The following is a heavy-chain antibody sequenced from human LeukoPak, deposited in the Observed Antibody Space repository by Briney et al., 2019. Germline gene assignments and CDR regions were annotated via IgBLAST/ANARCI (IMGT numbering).Heavy chain of an antibody. CDR2: IYYSGST. CDR3: AREDYYGSGSYVGWFDP. CDR1: GGSISSYY. D-gene: IGHD3-10*01. V-gene: IGHV4-59*01. J-gene: IGHJ5*02. Sequence: PSETLSLTCTVSGGSISSYYWSWIRQPPGKGLEWIRYIYYSGSTNYNPSLKSRVTISVDTSKNQFSLKLSSVTAADTAVYYCAREDYYGSGSYVGWFDPWGQGTLVTVSS.